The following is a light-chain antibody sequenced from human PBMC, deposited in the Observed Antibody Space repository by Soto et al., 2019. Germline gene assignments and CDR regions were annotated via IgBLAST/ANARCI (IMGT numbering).Light chain of an antibody. CDR1: QSVSSN. CDR3: QQYNNCWT. CDR2: GAS. V-gene: IGKV3-15*01. J-gene: IGKJ1*01. Sequence: EIVMTQSPATLSVSPGERATLSCRASQSVSSNLAWYQQKPGQAPRLLIYGASTRATGIPARFSGSGSGTEFTLTISSRQSEDFAVYYCQQYNNCWTFGQGTKVEIK.